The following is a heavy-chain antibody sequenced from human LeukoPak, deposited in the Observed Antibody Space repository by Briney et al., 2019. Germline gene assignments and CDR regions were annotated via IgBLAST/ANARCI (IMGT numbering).Heavy chain of an antibody. J-gene: IGHJ4*02. Sequence: PSETLSLTCAVYGGSFSGYYWSWIRQPPGKGLEWIGEINHSGSTNYNPSLKSRVTISVDTSKNQFSLKLSSVTAADTAVYYCARQAVTNDLDYWGQGTLVTVSS. D-gene: IGHD4-17*01. CDR3: ARQAVTNDLDY. CDR2: INHSGST. V-gene: IGHV4-34*01. CDR1: GGSFSGYY.